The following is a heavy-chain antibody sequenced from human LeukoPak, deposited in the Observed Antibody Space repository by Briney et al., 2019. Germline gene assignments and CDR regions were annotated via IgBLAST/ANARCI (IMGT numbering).Heavy chain of an antibody. J-gene: IGHJ4*02. CDR1: GFTFSSYS. CDR2: ISSSSSYI. Sequence: GGSLRLSCAASGFTFSSYSMNWVRQAPGKGLEWVSSISSSSSYIYYADSVKGRFTISRDNAKNSLYLQMNSLRAEDTAVYYCASGYYDFWSGSPVYYWGQGTLVPVSS. V-gene: IGHV3-21*01. CDR3: ASGYYDFWSGSPVYY. D-gene: IGHD3-3*01.